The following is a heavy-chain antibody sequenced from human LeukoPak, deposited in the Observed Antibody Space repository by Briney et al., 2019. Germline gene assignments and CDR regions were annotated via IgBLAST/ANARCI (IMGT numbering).Heavy chain of an antibody. CDR3: AREEGGSGSSYFYYMDV. CDR2: IDYSGST. D-gene: IGHD3-10*01. Sequence: SETLSLTCTVSGGSISSYFWNWIRQPPGKGLEWIGYIDYSGSTNYNPSLKSRVTILVDTSKNHFSLKLSSLTAADTAVYYWAREEGGSGSSYFYYMDVWGIGTTVTVSS. V-gene: IGHV4-59*01. CDR1: GGSISSYF. J-gene: IGHJ6*03.